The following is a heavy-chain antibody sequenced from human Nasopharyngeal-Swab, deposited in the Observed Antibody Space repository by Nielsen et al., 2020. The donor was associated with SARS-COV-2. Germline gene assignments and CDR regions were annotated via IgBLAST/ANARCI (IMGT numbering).Heavy chain of an antibody. Sequence: SLKISCAASGFTFDDYAMHWVRQAPGKGLEWVSGISWNSVSMGYADSVKGRFTISRDNARNSLYLQMNSLRVDDTALYYCTKGRADYSNPSFDNWGQGTLVTVSS. V-gene: IGHV3-9*01. CDR1: GFTFDDYA. CDR2: ISWNSVSM. CDR3: TKGRADYSNPSFDN. J-gene: IGHJ4*02. D-gene: IGHD4-11*01.